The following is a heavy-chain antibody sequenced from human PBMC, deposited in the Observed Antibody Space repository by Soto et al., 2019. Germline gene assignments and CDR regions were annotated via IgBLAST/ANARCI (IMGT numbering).Heavy chain of an antibody. D-gene: IGHD3-3*01. Sequence: PGGSLRLSCAASGFTFSSYVMHWVRQAPGKGLEWVAVIWYDGSNKYYADSVKGRFTISRDNSKNTLYLQMNSLRAEDTAVYYCAREVRFLEWLPYYYYGMDVWGQGTTVTVSS. V-gene: IGHV3-33*01. CDR3: AREVRFLEWLPYYYYGMDV. CDR2: IWYDGSNK. J-gene: IGHJ6*02. CDR1: GFTFSSYV.